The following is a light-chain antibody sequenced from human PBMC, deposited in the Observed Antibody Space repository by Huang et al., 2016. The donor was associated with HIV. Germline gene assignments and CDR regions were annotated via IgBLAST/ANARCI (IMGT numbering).Light chain of an antibody. CDR1: QSISSH. V-gene: IGKV1-39*01. CDR2: SAS. CDR3: QQSYDTPT. Sequence: DIQMTQSPSSLSASVGDRVTITCRASQSISSHLIWYQQKPGKAPKLLIYSASTLQSGVPSRFSGSGSGTDFTLTISSLQPEDFATYYCQQSYDTPTFGQGTKVEIK. J-gene: IGKJ1*01.